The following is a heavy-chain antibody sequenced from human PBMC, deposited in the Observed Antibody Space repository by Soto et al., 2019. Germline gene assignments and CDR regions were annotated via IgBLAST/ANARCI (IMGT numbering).Heavy chain of an antibody. D-gene: IGHD6-13*01. V-gene: IGHV5-51*01. Sequence: PGESLKISCKGSGYSFTSYWIGWVRQMPGKGLEWMGIIYPGDSDTRYSPSFQGQVTISADKSISTAYLQWSSLKASDTAMYYCASATSSTPPGPGGFYFDYWGQGTLVTVSS. CDR1: GYSFTSYW. CDR3: ASATSSTPPGPGGFYFDY. CDR2: IYPGDSDT. J-gene: IGHJ4*02.